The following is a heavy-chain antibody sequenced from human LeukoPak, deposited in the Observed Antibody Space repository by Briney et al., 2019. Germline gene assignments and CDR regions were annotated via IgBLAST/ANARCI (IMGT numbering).Heavy chain of an antibody. CDR3: ARAGYCSGGSCYFDY. Sequence: PGTSLRLSCAASGFTFSSSGMHWVRQAPGKGLEWVAAISNDGSYKYYPDSVRGRLSISRDNSKSTLYLQMTSLRAEDAAVYYCARAGYCSGGSCYFDYWGRGTLVTVSS. CDR2: ISNDGSYK. CDR1: GFTFSSSG. V-gene: IGHV3-30*03. D-gene: IGHD2-15*01. J-gene: IGHJ4*02.